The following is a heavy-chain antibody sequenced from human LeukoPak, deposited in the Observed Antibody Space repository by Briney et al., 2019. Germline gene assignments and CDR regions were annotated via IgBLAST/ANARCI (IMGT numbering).Heavy chain of an antibody. CDR2: IIPLLGIA. CDR3: ARVDGTTVTPYYYYGMDV. V-gene: IGHV1-69*02. J-gene: IGHJ6*02. D-gene: IGHD4-17*01. Sequence: SENVSCRASGGTFSSYTISWVRQAPGQGREWMGRIIPLLGIANYAQKLQGRVTITADKSTSTAYMELSSLRSEDTAVYYCARVDGTTVTPYYYYGMDVWGQGTTVTVSS. CDR1: GGTFSSYT.